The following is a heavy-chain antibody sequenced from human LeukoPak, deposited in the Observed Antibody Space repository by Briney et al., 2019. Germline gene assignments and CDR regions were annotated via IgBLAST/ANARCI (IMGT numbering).Heavy chain of an antibody. CDR2: IKSKTDDGTT. D-gene: IGHD1-26*01. V-gene: IGHV3-15*07. Sequence: PGGSLRLSCAASGFTFSKAWMNWVRQAPGKGLEWVGRIKSKTDDGTTDYAAPVKGRFTLSRDDSKNTSFLQMNSLKIEDTAVYYCTTMAGTVGAKYFDYWGQGILVTVSS. CDR1: GFTFSKAW. J-gene: IGHJ4*02. CDR3: TTMAGTVGAKYFDY.